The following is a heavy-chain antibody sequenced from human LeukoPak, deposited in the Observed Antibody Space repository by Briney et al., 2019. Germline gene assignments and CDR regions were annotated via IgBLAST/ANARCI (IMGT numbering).Heavy chain of an antibody. D-gene: IGHD3-10*01. Sequence: SETLSLTCTVSGGSVSSGSYYWSWIRQPPGKGLEWIGEINHSGSTNYNPSLKSRVTISVDTSKNQFSLKLSSVTAADTAVYYCARGGGDYYGSGSLDYWGQGTLVTVSS. V-gene: IGHV4-39*07. CDR3: ARGGGDYYGSGSLDY. J-gene: IGHJ4*02. CDR2: INHSGST. CDR1: GGSVSSGSYY.